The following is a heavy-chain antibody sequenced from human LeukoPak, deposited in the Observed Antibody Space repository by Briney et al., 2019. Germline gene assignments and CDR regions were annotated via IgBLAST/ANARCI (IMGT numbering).Heavy chain of an antibody. V-gene: IGHV1-18*01. J-gene: IGHJ6*02. D-gene: IGHD2-15*01. CDR1: GYTFTSYG. CDR2: ISAYNGNT. Sequence: ASVKVSCKASGYTFTSYGISWVRQAPGQGLEWMGWISAYNGNTNYAQKLQGRVTMTTDTSTSTAYMELRSLRSDDTVVYYCARDIVVVVAAFPLYYYYYGMDVWGQGTTVTVSS. CDR3: ARDIVVVVAAFPLYYYYYGMDV.